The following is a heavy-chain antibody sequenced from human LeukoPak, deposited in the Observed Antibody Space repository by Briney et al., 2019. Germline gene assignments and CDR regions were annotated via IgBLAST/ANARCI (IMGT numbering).Heavy chain of an antibody. D-gene: IGHD4-17*01. V-gene: IGHV3-23*01. J-gene: IGHJ4*02. CDR2: ISGGGGST. CDR1: GFTFSSYA. Sequence: GGSLRLSCAASGFTFSSYAMSWVRQAPGKGLEWVSTISGGGGSTFYADSVKGRFTISRDNSKNTLFLQMNSLRAEDTAVYYCARDDYGETFDYWGQGTLVTVSS. CDR3: ARDDYGETFDY.